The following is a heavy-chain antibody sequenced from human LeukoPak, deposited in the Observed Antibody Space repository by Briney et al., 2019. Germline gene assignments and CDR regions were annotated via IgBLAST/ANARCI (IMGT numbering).Heavy chain of an antibody. D-gene: IGHD6-13*01. CDR2: IRSKANSYAT. CDR3: TTTAGRAAAGTGFDY. CDR1: GFTFSGSA. V-gene: IGHV3-73*01. Sequence: SGGSLRLSCAASGFTFSGSAMHWVRQASGKGLEWVGRIRSKANSYATAYAASVKGRFTISRDDSKNTAYLQMNSLKTEDTVVYYCTTTAGRAAAGTGFDYWGQGTLVTVSS. J-gene: IGHJ4*02.